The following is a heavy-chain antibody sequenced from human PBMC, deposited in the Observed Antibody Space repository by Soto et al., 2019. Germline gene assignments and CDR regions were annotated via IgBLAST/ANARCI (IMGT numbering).Heavy chain of an antibody. Sequence: QVQLVESGGGVVQPGRSLRLSCTASGFTFTSYALHWVRQSPGKGLEWVAVISYDGINTYYPDSVEGRFTISRDNSKKTLYLQMNSLRPEDTAIYYCERDVAPWGSGSYSEWFWGQGTLVTVSS. CDR1: GFTFTSYA. J-gene: IGHJ4*02. CDR2: ISYDGINT. V-gene: IGHV3-30-3*01. CDR3: ERDVAPWGSGSYSEWF. D-gene: IGHD3-10*01.